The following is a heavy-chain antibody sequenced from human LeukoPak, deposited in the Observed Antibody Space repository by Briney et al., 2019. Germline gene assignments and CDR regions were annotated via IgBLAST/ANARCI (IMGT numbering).Heavy chain of an antibody. CDR3: ARNLEDYYDSSGYYGFDY. J-gene: IGHJ4*02. CDR2: MNPNSGNT. D-gene: IGHD3-22*01. V-gene: IGHV1-8*02. CDR1: GYTFTSYD. Sequence: GASVKVSCKASGYTFTSYDINWVRQATGQGLEWMGWMNPNSGNTGYAQKFQGRVTMTTDTSTSTAYMELRSLRSDDTAVYYCARNLEDYYDSSGYYGFDYWGQGTLVTVSS.